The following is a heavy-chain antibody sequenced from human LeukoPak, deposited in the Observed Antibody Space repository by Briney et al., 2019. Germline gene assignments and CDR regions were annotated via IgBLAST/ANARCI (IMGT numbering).Heavy chain of an antibody. CDR1: GYTLTSYA. CDR2: INTNTWNP. J-gene: IGHJ4*02. CDR3: ARARYCSDNSCYGDS. D-gene: IGHD2-2*01. Sequence: ASVKVSCKASGYTLTSYAMSWVRQAPGQGLEWMGWINTNTWNPTYAQGLTGRVAFSLDTSVSTAYLQISSLKAEDTAVCYCARARYCSDNSCYGDSWGQGTLVTVSS. V-gene: IGHV7-4-1*02.